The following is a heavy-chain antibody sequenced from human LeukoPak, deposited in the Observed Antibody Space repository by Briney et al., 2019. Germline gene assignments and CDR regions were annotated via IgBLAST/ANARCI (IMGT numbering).Heavy chain of an antibody. CDR3: AKTIAARPDDYYCFMDV. V-gene: IGHV3-30*02. J-gene: IGHJ6*03. CDR2: IRFDGSNK. Sequence: GGSLRLSCAASGFTFRSYGMHWVRQAPGKGLEWVAYIRFDGSNKYYADSVKGRFTISRDMSKNTLSLQMNSLRPEDTAVYFCAKTIAARPDDYYCFMDVWGKGTTVTVSS. D-gene: IGHD6-6*01. CDR1: GFTFRSYG.